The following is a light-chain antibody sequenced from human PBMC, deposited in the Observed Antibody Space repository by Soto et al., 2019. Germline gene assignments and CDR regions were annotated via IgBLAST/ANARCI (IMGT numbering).Light chain of an antibody. V-gene: IGLV4-69*01. J-gene: IGLJ1*01. CDR3: QTWGTGIHYV. CDR1: SGHSSYA. CDR2: LNSDGSH. Sequence: QSVLTQSPSASASLGASGKLTYTLSSGHSSYAIAWHQQQPEKGPRYLMKLNSDGSHSKGDGIPDRFSGSSSGAERYLTISSLQSEDEADYYCQTWGTGIHYVFGTGTKLTVL.